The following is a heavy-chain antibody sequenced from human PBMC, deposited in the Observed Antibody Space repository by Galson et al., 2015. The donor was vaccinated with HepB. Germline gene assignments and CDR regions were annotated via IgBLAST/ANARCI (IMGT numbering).Heavy chain of an antibody. CDR1: GFTFSNFW. J-gene: IGHJ3*02. D-gene: IGHD5-24*01. CDR2: IKHDGSEK. Sequence: SLRLSCAASGFTFSNFWMTWVRQAPGKGLEWVANIKHDGSEKYFLDSVKGRFSISRDNAKNSLYLQMNSLRDEDTAVYYCARRTLEMASIPAAFDIWGQGTMVTVSS. V-gene: IGHV3-7*01. CDR3: ARRTLEMASIPAAFDI.